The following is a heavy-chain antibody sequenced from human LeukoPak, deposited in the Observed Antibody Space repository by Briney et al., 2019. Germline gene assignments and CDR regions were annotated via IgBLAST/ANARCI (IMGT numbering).Heavy chain of an antibody. Sequence: SQTLSLTCTVSGGSISSGDYYWGWIRQPPGKGLEWIVYIYYSGSTYYNPSLKSRVTISVDTSKNQFSLKLSSVTAADTAVYYCARGSSSSEFDPWGQGTLVTVSS. CDR3: ARGSSSSEFDP. CDR1: GGSISSGDYY. CDR2: IYYSGST. V-gene: IGHV4-30-4*01. J-gene: IGHJ5*02. D-gene: IGHD6-6*01.